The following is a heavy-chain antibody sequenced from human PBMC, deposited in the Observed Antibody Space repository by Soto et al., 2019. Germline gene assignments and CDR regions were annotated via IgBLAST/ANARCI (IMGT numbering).Heavy chain of an antibody. Sequence: EVQLLESGGGLVQPGGSLRLSCAASGFTFNTYAMGWVRQAPGKGLEWVSAVSAGGTSAYYAASGEGRFTISRDNSKNTLYLQMNSLRVEDTARYYCVDRCSGGRFSPFDYWGQGTLVTVAS. CDR3: VDRCSGGRFSPFDY. CDR1: GFTFNTYA. D-gene: IGHD2-15*01. V-gene: IGHV3-23*01. CDR2: VSAGGTSA. J-gene: IGHJ4*02.